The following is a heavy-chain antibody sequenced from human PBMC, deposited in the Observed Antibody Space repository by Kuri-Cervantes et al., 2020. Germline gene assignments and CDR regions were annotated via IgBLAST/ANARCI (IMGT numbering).Heavy chain of an antibody. Sequence: GESLKISCAASGFIFRSYDMHWVRQATGKGLEYVSAIDTAGDRYYPGSVKGRVTISRENAKSALYLQMNSLRAGDTAVYSCARELGAYCGGDCPISYWGQGTLVTVSS. J-gene: IGHJ4*02. D-gene: IGHD2-21*02. CDR2: IDTAGDR. V-gene: IGHV3-13*01. CDR3: ARELGAYCGGDCPISY. CDR1: GFIFRSYD.